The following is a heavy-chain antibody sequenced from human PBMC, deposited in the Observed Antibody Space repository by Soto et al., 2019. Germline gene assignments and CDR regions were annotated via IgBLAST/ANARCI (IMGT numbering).Heavy chain of an antibody. CDR2: MNPNSGNT. CDR3: ARGPYDFWSGYYYYYGMDV. V-gene: IGHV1-8*01. D-gene: IGHD3-3*01. CDR1: GYTFTSYD. Sequence: QVQLVQSGAEVKKPGASVKVSCKASGYTFTSYDINWVRQATGQGLEWMGWMNPNSGNTGYAQKFQGRVTMTRNTSISTAYMELSSLGSEDTAVYYCARGPYDFWSGYYYYYGMDVWGQGTTVTVSS. J-gene: IGHJ6*02.